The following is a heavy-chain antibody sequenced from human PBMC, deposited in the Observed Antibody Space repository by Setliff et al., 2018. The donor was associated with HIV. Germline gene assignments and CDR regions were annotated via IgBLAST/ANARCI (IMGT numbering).Heavy chain of an antibody. CDR3: ARGYSYGYYFDY. CDR2: IESDGSST. Sequence: GGSLRLSCAASGFIFSNYWMHWVRQVPGKGLVWVSRIESDGSSTTYADSVKGRFTISRDNAKNTLFLQMNSLRAEDTAVYYCARGYSYGYYFDYWGQGTLVTVSS. J-gene: IGHJ4*02. V-gene: IGHV3-74*01. CDR1: GFIFSNYW. D-gene: IGHD5-18*01.